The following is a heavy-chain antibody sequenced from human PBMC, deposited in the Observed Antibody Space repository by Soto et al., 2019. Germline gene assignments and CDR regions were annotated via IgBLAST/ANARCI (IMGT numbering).Heavy chain of an antibody. CDR2: IHSSGIT. Sequence: PGKGLEWFGYIHSSGITDYNPSLKSRVTFSVDTSKNQFSLNLRSVTAADTVVYYCARHKWLAPFDYWGQGSPVPVSS. V-gene: IGHV4-59*08. J-gene: IGHJ4*02. D-gene: IGHD6-19*01. CDR3: ARHKWLAPFDY.